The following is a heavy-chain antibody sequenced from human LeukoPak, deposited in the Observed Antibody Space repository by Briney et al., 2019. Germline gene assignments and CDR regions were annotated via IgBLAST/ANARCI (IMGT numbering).Heavy chain of an antibody. D-gene: IGHD1-26*01. CDR1: GVSISNYY. CDR2: IYTSGST. CDR3: ARSRNTLQWELLT. V-gene: IGHV4-4*07. Sequence: SETLSLTCTVSGVSISNYYWTWIRQPAGKGLEWIGRIYTSGSTNYNPSLKSRVTMSVDTSKNQFSLNLRSVTAADTAVYYCARSRNTLQWELLTWGQGTLVTVSS. J-gene: IGHJ5*02.